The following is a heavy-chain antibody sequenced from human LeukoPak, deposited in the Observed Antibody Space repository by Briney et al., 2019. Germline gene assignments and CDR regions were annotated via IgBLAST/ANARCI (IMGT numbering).Heavy chain of an antibody. Sequence: ASVKVSCKASGYTFTSYDINWVRQATGRGLEWMGWMNPNSGNTGYAQKFQGRVTMTRNTSISTAYMELSSLRSEDTAVYYCARGAAVAGTEFDYWGQGTLVTVSS. J-gene: IGHJ4*02. D-gene: IGHD6-19*01. V-gene: IGHV1-8*01. CDR1: GYTFTSYD. CDR3: ARGAAVAGTEFDY. CDR2: MNPNSGNT.